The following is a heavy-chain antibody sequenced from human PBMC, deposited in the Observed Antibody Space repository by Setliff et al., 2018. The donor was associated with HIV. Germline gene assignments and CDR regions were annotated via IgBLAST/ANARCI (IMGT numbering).Heavy chain of an antibody. CDR3: ARVRLTMIMMVDYFDQ. D-gene: IGHD3-22*01. V-gene: IGHV4-4*07. Sequence: SATLSLTCSVSGGSISNFYWSWIRQPPGKGLEWVGHIYSTGDTNYNPSLKSRVTLSADTSKNQLSLSQTSVTAADTAVYYCARVRLTMIMMVDYFDQWGQGTLVTVSS. CDR2: IYSTGDT. J-gene: IGHJ4*02. CDR1: GGSISNFY.